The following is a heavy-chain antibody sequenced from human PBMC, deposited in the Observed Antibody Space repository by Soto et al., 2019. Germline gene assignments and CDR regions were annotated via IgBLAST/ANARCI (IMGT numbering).Heavy chain of an antibody. CDR2: ISHDGGNK. J-gene: IGHJ4*02. D-gene: IGHD6-6*01. CDR3: ARGEYSSSSYYGY. V-gene: IGHV3-30-3*01. CDR1: GFTFSSYA. Sequence: QVQLVEAGGGVVQPGRSLRLSCAASGFTFSSYAIHWVRQAPGKGLEWVAVISHDGGNKSYADSVKGRFNISTDNSKNPLYLQMNSLRAEDTALYYCARGEYSSSSYYGYWGQGTLVTVSS.